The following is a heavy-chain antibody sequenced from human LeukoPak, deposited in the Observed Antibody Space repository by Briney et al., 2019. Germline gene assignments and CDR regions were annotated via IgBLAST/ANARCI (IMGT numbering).Heavy chain of an antibody. CDR3: ASSTAAGTRNFDY. J-gene: IGHJ4*02. Sequence: GGSLRLSCAASGFTFSTYWMHRVRQAPGKGLVWVSRIKSDGSTNYADSVKGRFTISRDNSKNTLYLQMNSLRAEDTAVYYCASSTAAGTRNFDYWGQGTLVTVSS. CDR1: GFTFSTYW. CDR2: IKSDGST. V-gene: IGHV3-74*01. D-gene: IGHD6-13*01.